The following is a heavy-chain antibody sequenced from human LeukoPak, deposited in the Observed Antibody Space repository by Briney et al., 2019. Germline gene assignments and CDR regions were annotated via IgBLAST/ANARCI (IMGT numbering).Heavy chain of an antibody. D-gene: IGHD3-3*01. CDR3: ARDRTVRGVVIMDY. Sequence: GGSLRLSCAASGFTFSSYWMSWVRQAPGKGLEWVANIKQEGSEKYYVDSVKGRFTISRDNAKNSLYLQMNSLRAEDTAVYYCARDRTVRGVVIMDYWGQGTLVTVSS. V-gene: IGHV3-7*01. J-gene: IGHJ4*02. CDR2: IKQEGSEK. CDR1: GFTFSSYW.